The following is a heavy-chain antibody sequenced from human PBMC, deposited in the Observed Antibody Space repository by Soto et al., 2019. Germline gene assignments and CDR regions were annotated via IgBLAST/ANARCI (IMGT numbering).Heavy chain of an antibody. V-gene: IGHV3-23*01. D-gene: IGHD1-1*01. Sequence: EVQLLESGGGLVQPGGSLRLSCTASGFTFSSYAMTWVRQAPGKGLEWVSGISGSGGDTYYADSVKGWFTISRDNFNARLYLQMNSLRAEDTAVYYCATDLRNHWNDFFDYWGQGTLVTVSS. CDR1: GFTFSSYA. J-gene: IGHJ4*02. CDR2: ISGSGGDT. CDR3: ATDLRNHWNDFFDY.